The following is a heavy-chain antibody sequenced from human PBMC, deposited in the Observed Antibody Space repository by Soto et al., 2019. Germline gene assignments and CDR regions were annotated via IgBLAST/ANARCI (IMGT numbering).Heavy chain of an antibody. CDR3: TREPRDSSGWYGAFDI. V-gene: IGHV3-15*01. D-gene: IGHD6-19*01. J-gene: IGHJ3*02. CDR1: GLTLTNAW. CDR2: IKSKTDGGAT. Sequence: GGSLRLSCAASGLTLTNAWMSWVRQAPGKGLEWVGRIKSKTDGGATDYAAPVKGRFTSLRDDSTNTLYLQMNSLRTEDTAVYYCTREPRDSSGWYGAFDIWGQGTMVTVSS.